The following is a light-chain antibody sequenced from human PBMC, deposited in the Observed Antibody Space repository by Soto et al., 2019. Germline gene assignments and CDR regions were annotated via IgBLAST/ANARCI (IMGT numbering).Light chain of an antibody. J-gene: IGLJ2*01. CDR3: ASYTSSSTSVI. Sequence: QSALAQPASVSGSSGQSIAISSTGTSSDVGGYKYVSWYQQHPDKAPKLIIFEVSNRPSGISSRFSGSKSGNTASLTISRLQAEDEADYYCASYTSSSTSVIFGRGTKVTVL. V-gene: IGLV2-14*01. CDR2: EVS. CDR1: SSDVGGYKY.